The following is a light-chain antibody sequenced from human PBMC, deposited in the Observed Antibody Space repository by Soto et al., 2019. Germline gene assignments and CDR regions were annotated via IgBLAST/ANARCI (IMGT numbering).Light chain of an antibody. J-gene: IGKJ2*01. Sequence: EIVLTQSPGTLSLSPGERATLSCRASQSVSSSYLAWYQQKPGQAPRLLLYGASSRAPGIPDRFSGSGSGTDFSLTISRLEPEDFAVYYCPQYGSSPYTFGQGTKLEIK. CDR1: QSVSSSY. CDR2: GAS. CDR3: PQYGSSPYT. V-gene: IGKV3-20*01.